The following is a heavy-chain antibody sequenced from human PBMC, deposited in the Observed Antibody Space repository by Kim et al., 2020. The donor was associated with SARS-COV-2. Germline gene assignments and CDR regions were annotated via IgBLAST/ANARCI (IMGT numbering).Heavy chain of an antibody. CDR3: ARSFYYYYGMDV. J-gene: IGHJ6*02. V-gene: IGHV1-3*01. Sequence: KYSQKCQGRVTITRDTSASTAYMELSSLRFEDTAVYYCARSFYYYYGMDVWGQGTTVTVSS.